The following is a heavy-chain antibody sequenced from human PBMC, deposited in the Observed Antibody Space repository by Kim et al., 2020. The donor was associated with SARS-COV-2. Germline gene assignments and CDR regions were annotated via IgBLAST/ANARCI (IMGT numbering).Heavy chain of an antibody. J-gene: IGHJ6*02. V-gene: IGHV4-4*06. CDR3: ARDPLNWNYAEPDYYGMDV. Sequence: SRVTMSVDTSKNQFSLKLSSVTAADTAVYYCARDPLNWNYAEPDYYGMDVWGQGTTVTVSS. D-gene: IGHD1-7*01.